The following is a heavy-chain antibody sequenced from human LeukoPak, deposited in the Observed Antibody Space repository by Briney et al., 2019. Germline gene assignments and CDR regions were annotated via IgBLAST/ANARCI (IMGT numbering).Heavy chain of an antibody. CDR1: GGSISSYY. Sequence: SETLSLTCTVSGGSISSYYWSWIRQPPGKGLEWIGYIYYSGSTNYNPSLKSRVTISVDTSKNQFSLKLSSVTAADTAVYYCASANVTFLFDYWGQGTLVTVSS. V-gene: IGHV4-59*08. D-gene: IGHD3-16*01. J-gene: IGHJ4*02. CDR3: ASANVTFLFDY. CDR2: IYYSGST.